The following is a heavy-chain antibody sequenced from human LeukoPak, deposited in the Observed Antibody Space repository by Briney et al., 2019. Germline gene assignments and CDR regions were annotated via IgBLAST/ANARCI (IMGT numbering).Heavy chain of an antibody. CDR1: GFTVSSNY. CDR3: AREQGLRGYYYYGMDV. CDR2: IYSGGST. J-gene: IGHJ6*02. V-gene: IGHV3-66*02. D-gene: IGHD1/OR15-1a*01. Sequence: GGSLRLSCAASGFTVSSNYMSWVRQAPGKGLEWVSVIYSGGSTYYADSVKGRFTISRDNSKNTLYLQMNRLRAEDTAVYYCAREQGLRGYYYYGMDVWGHGTTVTVSS.